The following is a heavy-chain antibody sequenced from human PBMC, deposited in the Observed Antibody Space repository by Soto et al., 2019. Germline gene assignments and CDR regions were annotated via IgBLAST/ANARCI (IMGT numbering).Heavy chain of an antibody. CDR3: AGDPDSHFNDSHASSYP. Sequence: QVQLVQSGAEVKKPGSSVKVSCKASGGTFSTYTITWVRQAPGQGLEWIGRIIPIIGIINYVQKFQGRVTISADKFTATAYMELTGLRSDDTAVYYCAGDPDSHFNDSHASSYPWGQGTLVTVSS. J-gene: IGHJ5*02. V-gene: IGHV1-69*08. D-gene: IGHD3-16*01. CDR1: GGTFSTYT. CDR2: IIPIIGII.